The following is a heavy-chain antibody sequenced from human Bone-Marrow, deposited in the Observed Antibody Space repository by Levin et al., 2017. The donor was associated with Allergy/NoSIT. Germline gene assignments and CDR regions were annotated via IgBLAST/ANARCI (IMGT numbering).Heavy chain of an antibody. J-gene: IGHJ4*02. D-gene: IGHD6-19*01. Sequence: GGSLRLSCAASGFTFSDYYMSWIRQAPGKGLEWVSYISSSSSYTNYADSVKGRFTISRDNAKNSLYLQMNSLRAEDTAVYYCARVRGSRSSGWYYDYWGQGTLVTVSS. V-gene: IGHV3-11*05. CDR1: GFTFSDYY. CDR3: ARVRGSRSSGWYYDY. CDR2: ISSSSSYT.